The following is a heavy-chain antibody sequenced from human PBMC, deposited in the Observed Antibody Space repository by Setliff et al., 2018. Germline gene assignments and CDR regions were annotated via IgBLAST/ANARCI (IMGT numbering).Heavy chain of an antibody. CDR2: ISYDGSNK. J-gene: IGHJ4*02. CDR3: AKSSINYYDSSGYYGTPDY. CDR1: GFTFSNYA. V-gene: IGHV3-30*18. Sequence: GGSLRLSCAASGFTFSNYAMHWVRQAPGKGLEWVAVISYDGSNKFYADSVKCRFTISRDNSKNTLYLQMDSLRAEDTAVYYCAKSSINYYDSSGYYGTPDYWGQGTLVTVPQ. D-gene: IGHD3-22*01.